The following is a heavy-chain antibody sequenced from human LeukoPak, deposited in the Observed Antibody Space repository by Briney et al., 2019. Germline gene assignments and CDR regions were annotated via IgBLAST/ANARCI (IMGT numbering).Heavy chain of an antibody. V-gene: IGHV4-30-4*01. CDR1: GGSISSGDYY. CDR3: ARVGGTTVTYYFDY. J-gene: IGHJ4*02. Sequence: PSETLSLTCTVSGGSISSGDYYWSWIRQPPGKGLEWIGYIYYSGSTYYNPSLKSRVTISVDTSKNQFSLKLSSVTAADTAVYYCARVGGTTVTYYFDYWGQGTLVTVSS. CDR2: IYYSGST. D-gene: IGHD4-17*01.